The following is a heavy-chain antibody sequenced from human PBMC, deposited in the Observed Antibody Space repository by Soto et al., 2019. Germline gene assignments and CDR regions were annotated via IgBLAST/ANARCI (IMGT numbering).Heavy chain of an antibody. CDR1: GGTFSSYA. V-gene: IGHV1-69*01. J-gene: IGHJ2*01. CDR2: IIPIFGTA. CDR3: ARDRPTSRVRFFDFDL. D-gene: IGHD3-3*01. Sequence: QVQLVQSGAEVKKPGSSVKVSCKASGGTFSSYAISWVRQAPGQGLEWMGGIIPIFGTANYAQKFQGRVTITADESTSTAYMELSSLRSEDTAVYYCARDRPTSRVRFFDFDLWGRGTLVTVSS.